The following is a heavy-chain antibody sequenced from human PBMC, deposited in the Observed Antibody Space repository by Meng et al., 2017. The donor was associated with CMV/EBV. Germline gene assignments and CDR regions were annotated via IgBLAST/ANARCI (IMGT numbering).Heavy chain of an antibody. CDR3: AREIGTYYDFWSGYYSHYYGVDV. CDR1: GFTFSSYS. J-gene: IGHJ6*02. Sequence: GESLKISCAASGFTFSSYSMNWVRQAPGKGLEWVSSISSSSSYIYYADSVKGRFTISRDNAKNSLYLQMNSLRAEDTAVYYCAREIGTYYDFWSGYYSHYYGVDVWGQGTTVTVSS. CDR2: ISSSSSYI. V-gene: IGHV3-21*01. D-gene: IGHD3-3*01.